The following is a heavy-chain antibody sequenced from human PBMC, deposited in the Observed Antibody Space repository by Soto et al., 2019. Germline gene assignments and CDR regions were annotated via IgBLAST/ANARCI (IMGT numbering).Heavy chain of an antibody. V-gene: IGHV3-30-3*01. J-gene: IGHJ4*02. Sequence: QVQLVESGGGVVQPGRSLRLSCAASGFTFSSYAMHWVRQAPGKGLEWVAVISYDGSNKYYADSVKGRFTISRDNSKNTLYLQMNSLRAEDTAVYYCAREPLKQWLVPDYWGQGTLVTVSS. D-gene: IGHD6-19*01. CDR1: GFTFSSYA. CDR2: ISYDGSNK. CDR3: AREPLKQWLVPDY.